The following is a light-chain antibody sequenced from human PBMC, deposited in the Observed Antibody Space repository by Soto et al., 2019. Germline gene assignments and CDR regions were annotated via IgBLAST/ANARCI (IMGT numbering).Light chain of an antibody. J-gene: IGLJ3*02. CDR3: QTWGTGIQV. Sequence: QLVLTQSPSASASLGASVKLTCTLSSGRSSYAIAWHQQQPEKGPRYLMKLNSDGSHSKGDGIPDRFSGSSSGAERYLTISSRQSEDEADYYCQTWGTGIQVFGGGTKLTVL. CDR1: SGRSSYA. CDR2: LNSDGSH. V-gene: IGLV4-69*01.